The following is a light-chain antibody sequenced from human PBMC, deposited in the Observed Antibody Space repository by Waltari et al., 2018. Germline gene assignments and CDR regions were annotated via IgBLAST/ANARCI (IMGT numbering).Light chain of an antibody. CDR1: SSNIGSNY. J-gene: IGLJ3*02. CDR3: AAWDDSLSGWV. Sequence: QSVLTQPPSESGTPGQRVTISCSGSSSNIGSNYVYWYQQLPGTAPKLLIYRNNRRPSGVPDRFSGAKSGTSASLAISGLRSEDEADYYCAAWDDSLSGWVFGGGTKLTVL. CDR2: RNN. V-gene: IGLV1-47*01.